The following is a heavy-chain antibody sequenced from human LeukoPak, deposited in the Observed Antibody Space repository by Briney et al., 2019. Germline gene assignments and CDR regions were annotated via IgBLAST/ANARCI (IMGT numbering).Heavy chain of an antibody. J-gene: IGHJ4*02. V-gene: IGHV3-73*01. D-gene: IGHD3-22*01. CDR2: IRSKANSYAT. CDR3: TFPYYSDSSGYYALHY. CDR1: GFTFSGSA. Sequence: GGSLRLSCAASGFTFSGSAMHWVRQASGKGLDWVGLIRSKANSYATAFAASVKGRFTISRDDSKNTAYLQMNSLKTEDTAVYYCTFPYYSDSSGYYALHYWGQGTLVTVSS.